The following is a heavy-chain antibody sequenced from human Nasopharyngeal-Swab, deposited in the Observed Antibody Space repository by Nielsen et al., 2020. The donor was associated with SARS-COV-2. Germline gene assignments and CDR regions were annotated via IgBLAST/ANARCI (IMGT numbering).Heavy chain of an antibody. CDR1: GASISNRTYY. J-gene: IGHJ4*02. Sequence: SETLSLTCSVSGASISNRTYYWGWIRQSPEKGLQWIGTVFYTGTYYNPPLQSRVTISVDTSKNQFSLKLTSVTAADTAVYYCARDESGDYLGLPFDSWGPGTLVTVSS. V-gene: IGHV4-39*07. CDR3: ARDESGDYLGLPFDS. CDR2: VFYTGT. D-gene: IGHD4-17*01.